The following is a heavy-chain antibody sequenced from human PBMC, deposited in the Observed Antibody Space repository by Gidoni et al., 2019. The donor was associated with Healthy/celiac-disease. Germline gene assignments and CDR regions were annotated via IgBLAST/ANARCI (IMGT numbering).Heavy chain of an antibody. D-gene: IGHD2-2*01. CDR2: IYPGDSDT. V-gene: IGHV5-51*01. J-gene: IGHJ2*01. Sequence: EVQLVQSGAEVKKPGESLKISCKGSGYSFTSYWIGWVRQMPGKGLEWMGIIYPGDSDTRYSPSFQGQVTISADKSISTAYLQWSSLKASDTAMYYCARHAGHGVVVPAAGPDWYFDLWGRGTLVTVSS. CDR3: ARHAGHGVVVPAAGPDWYFDL. CDR1: GYSFTSYW.